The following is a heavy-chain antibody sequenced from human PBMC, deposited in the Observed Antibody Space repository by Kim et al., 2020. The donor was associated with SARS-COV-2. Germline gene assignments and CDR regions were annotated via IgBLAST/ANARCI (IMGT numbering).Heavy chain of an antibody. J-gene: IGHJ4*02. Sequence: YYTPSPTSRVTISVDTSKNQFSLKLSSVTAADTAVYYCARDFWGGYYPGYWGQGTLVTVSS. D-gene: IGHD3-3*01. CDR3: ARDFWGGYYPGY. V-gene: IGHV4-30-2*04.